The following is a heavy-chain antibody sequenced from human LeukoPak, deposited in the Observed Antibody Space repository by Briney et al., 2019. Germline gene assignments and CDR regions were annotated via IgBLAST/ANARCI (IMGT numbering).Heavy chain of an antibody. CDR2: ISSSSSHI. D-gene: IGHD5-18*01. Sequence: GGSLRLSCAVSGFIFSSCSMHWVRQAPGKGLEWVSSISSSSSHIYYADSVKGRFTISRDNAKNSLYLQMTSLRAEDTAVYYCARITPWIQYQEYGLDVWGQGTTVTVSS. J-gene: IGHJ6*02. CDR3: ARITPWIQYQEYGLDV. V-gene: IGHV3-21*01. CDR1: GFIFSSCS.